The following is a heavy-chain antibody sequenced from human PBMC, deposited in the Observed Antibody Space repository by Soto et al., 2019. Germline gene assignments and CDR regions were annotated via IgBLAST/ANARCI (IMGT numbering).Heavy chain of an antibody. CDR1: GFTFSSYS. CDR3: AMHIVVVTARDPDAFDI. Sequence: EVQLVESGGGLVQPGGSLRLSCAASGFTFSSYSMNWVRQAPGKGLEWVSYISSSSSTIYYADSVKGRFTISRDNAKNSLYLQMNSLRAEDTAVYYCAMHIVVVTARDPDAFDIWGQGTMVTVSS. J-gene: IGHJ3*02. V-gene: IGHV3-48*01. D-gene: IGHD2-21*02. CDR2: ISSSSSTI.